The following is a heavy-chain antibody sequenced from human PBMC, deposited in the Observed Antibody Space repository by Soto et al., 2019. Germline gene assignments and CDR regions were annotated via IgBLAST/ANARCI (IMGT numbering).Heavy chain of an antibody. CDR2: ISAYNGNT. CDR3: ARDRVSQLYCSGGSCYDFDY. J-gene: IGHJ4*02. V-gene: IGHV1-18*01. CDR1: GYTFTSYG. D-gene: IGHD2-15*01. Sequence: GASVKVSCKASGYTFTSYGISWVRQAPGQGLEWMGWISAYNGNTNYAQKLQGRVTMTTDTSTSTAYMELRSLRSDDTAVYYCARDRVSQLYCSGGSCYDFDYWGQGTLVTVSS.